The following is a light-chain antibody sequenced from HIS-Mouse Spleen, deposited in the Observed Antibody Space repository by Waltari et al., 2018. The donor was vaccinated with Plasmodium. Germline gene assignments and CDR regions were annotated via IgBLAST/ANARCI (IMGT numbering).Light chain of an antibody. CDR1: SLRSDY. J-gene: IGLJ3*02. CDR2: GKN. CDR3: NSRDSSGNHQV. Sequence: SSELTQDPAVSVALGQTARITCQGDSLRSDYASWYQQKPGQAPVLVIYGKNNRPSGFPDRCSGSSSGNTASLTITGAQAEDEADYYCNSRDSSGNHQVFGGGTKLTVL. V-gene: IGLV3-19*01.